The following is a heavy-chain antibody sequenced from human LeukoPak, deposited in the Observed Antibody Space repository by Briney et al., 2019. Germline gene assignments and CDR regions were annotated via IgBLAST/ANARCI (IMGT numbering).Heavy chain of an antibody. CDR3: ARSVGGSGRDYFDY. D-gene: IGHD3-10*01. J-gene: IGHJ4*02. Sequence: ASVKVSCKASGYTFTGYYMHWVRQAPGQRLEWMGRINPNSGGTNYAQKCQGRVTMTRDTSISTAYMELSRLRSDDTAVYYCARSVGGSGRDYFDYWGQGTLVTVSS. CDR1: GYTFTGYY. V-gene: IGHV1-2*06. CDR2: INPNSGGT.